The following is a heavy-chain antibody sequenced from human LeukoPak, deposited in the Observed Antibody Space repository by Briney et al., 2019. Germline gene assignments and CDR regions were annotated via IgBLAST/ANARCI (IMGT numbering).Heavy chain of an antibody. CDR1: GYTFTGYY. V-gene: IGHV1-2*04. CDR2: INPNSGGT. Sequence: ASVKVSCKASGYTFTGYYMHWVRQAPGQGLEWMGWINPNSGGTNYAQKFQGWVTMTRDTSISTAYVELSRLRSDDAAVYYCARDSVAVAGTVDNYYYYYGMDVWGKGTTVTVSS. D-gene: IGHD6-19*01. J-gene: IGHJ6*04. CDR3: ARDSVAVAGTVDNYYYYYGMDV.